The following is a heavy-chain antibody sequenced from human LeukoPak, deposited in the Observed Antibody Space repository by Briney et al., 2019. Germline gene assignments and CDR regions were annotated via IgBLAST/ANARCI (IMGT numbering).Heavy chain of an antibody. CDR2: IKQDGSEK. D-gene: IGHD3-10*01. Sequence: PGGSLRLSCAASGFTFSSYWMSWVRQAPGKGLEWVANIKQDGSEKYYVDSVKGRFTISRDNAKNSLYLQMNSLRAEDTAVYYCARGVRITMVRGEAGIVDYWGQGTLVTVSP. V-gene: IGHV3-7*01. CDR3: ARGVRITMVRGEAGIVDY. CDR1: GFTFSSYW. J-gene: IGHJ4*02.